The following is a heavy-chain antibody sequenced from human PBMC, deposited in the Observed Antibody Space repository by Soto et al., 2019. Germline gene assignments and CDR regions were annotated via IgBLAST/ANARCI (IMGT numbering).Heavy chain of an antibody. CDR2: ISATGSST. D-gene: IGHD3-3*01. CDR3: AKDSSRTYSDFWSGFYFDF. J-gene: IGHJ4*02. V-gene: IGHV3-23*01. CDR1: GFTFSSYA. Sequence: GGSLRLSCAASGFTFSSYAMSWVRQAPGKGLEWVSAISATGSSTFYADSVKGRFTISRDISKNTLYLQMNSLRAEDTAVYYCAKDSSRTYSDFWSGFYFDFWGQGALVTVS.